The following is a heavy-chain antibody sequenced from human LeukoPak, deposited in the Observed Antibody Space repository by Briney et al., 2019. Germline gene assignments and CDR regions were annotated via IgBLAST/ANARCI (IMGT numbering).Heavy chain of an antibody. J-gene: IGHJ4*02. CDR3: AKGFYGSGSFDS. V-gene: IGHV3-23*01. CDR2: ISGSGGST. D-gene: IGHD3-10*01. CDR1: GFTFSSYS. Sequence: GGSLRLSCAASGFTFSSYSMSWVRQAPGKGLEWVSAISGSGGSTNYADSVKGRFTISRDNSKNTVHLQMNSLRAEDTAVYLCAKGFYGSGSFDSWGLGTLVTVSS.